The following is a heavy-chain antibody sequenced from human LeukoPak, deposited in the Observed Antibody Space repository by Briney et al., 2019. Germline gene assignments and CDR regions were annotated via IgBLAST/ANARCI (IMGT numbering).Heavy chain of an antibody. V-gene: IGHV3-23*01. J-gene: IGHJ4*02. D-gene: IGHD6-19*01. CDR1: GFTFSSFA. CDR3: AKDTPLTTYTSGWSSNSFDY. CDR2: ITGGSGAK. Sequence: GGSLRLSCTASGFTFSSFAMSWVRQAPGKGLEWVSTITGGSGAKYYADSVKCRFTISRDNSKDTLYLQMHSLRAEDTAVYFCAKDTPLTTYTSGWSSNSFDYWGQGTLVAVSS.